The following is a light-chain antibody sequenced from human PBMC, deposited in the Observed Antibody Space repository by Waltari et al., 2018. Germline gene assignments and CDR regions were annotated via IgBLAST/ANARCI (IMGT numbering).Light chain of an antibody. J-gene: IGKJ1*01. Sequence: EIVLTQSPGTASLSPGERVTLSCRAIQSVGSSSLAWYQQKPGQAPRLVISRASRRATGIPDRFSGSGSGTDFSLNISRLAPEDFAGYYWQQNGTLPATFGQGTKVEIK. CDR3: QQNGTLPAT. CDR1: QSVGSSS. V-gene: IGKV3-20*01. CDR2: RAS.